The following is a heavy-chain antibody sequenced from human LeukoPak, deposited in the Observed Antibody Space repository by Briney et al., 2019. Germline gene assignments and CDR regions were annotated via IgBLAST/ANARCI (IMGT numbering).Heavy chain of an antibody. V-gene: IGHV1-24*01. J-gene: IGHJ4*02. Sequence: VASVKVSCTVSGYTLTELSMHWVRQAPGKGLEWMGGFDPEDGETIYAQKFQGRVTMTEDTSTDTAYMELSSLRSEDTAVYYCATDTINSSGYYEGFDYWGQGTLVTVSS. D-gene: IGHD3-22*01. CDR3: ATDTINSSGYYEGFDY. CDR2: FDPEDGET. CDR1: GYTLTELS.